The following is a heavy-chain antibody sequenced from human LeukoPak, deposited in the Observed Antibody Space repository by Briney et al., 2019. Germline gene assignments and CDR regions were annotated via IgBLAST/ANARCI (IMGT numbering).Heavy chain of an antibody. CDR1: GFTFSSYW. D-gene: IGHD2-2*01. Sequence: GGSLRLSCAASGFTFSSYWMSWVRQAPGKGLEWVANIKQDGSEKYYVDSVKGRFTISIDNAKNPLYLQMNSLRAEDTAVYYCVTCGVVPAAMFVHWGQGTRVTVSS. CDR2: IKQDGSEK. CDR3: VTCGVVPAAMFVH. J-gene: IGHJ5*02. V-gene: IGHV3-7*05.